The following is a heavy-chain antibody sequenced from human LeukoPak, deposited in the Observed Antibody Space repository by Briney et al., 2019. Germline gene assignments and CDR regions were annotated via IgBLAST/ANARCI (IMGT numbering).Heavy chain of an antibody. CDR2: MYYDGST. J-gene: IGHJ4*02. Sequence: SETLSLTCTVSGGSISSCSYYWGWLRQPPGKGLEWIGSMYYDGSTYYNPSLKSRITISADTSKNQFSLKLSSVTAADTAVYYCARQCGYRCGCHDYWGQGTLVTVSS. CDR3: ARQCGYRCGCHDY. V-gene: IGHV4-39*01. CDR1: GGSISSCSYY. D-gene: IGHD6-19*01.